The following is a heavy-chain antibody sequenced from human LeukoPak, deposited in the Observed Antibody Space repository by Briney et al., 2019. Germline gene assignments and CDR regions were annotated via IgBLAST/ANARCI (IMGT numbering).Heavy chain of an antibody. V-gene: IGHV4-59*11. D-gene: IGHD3-10*01. CDR2: IYYSGST. Sequence: SESLSHTFTVSGGSISSHYWSWIRQPPGKGVEGIGYIYYSGSTNYNPSLKSRVTISGDTSKNQFSLKLNSVTAADTAVYYCARITMVRGVMAYYFDYWGQGTLVTVSS. CDR3: ARITMVRGVMAYYFDY. J-gene: IGHJ4*02. CDR1: GGSISSHY.